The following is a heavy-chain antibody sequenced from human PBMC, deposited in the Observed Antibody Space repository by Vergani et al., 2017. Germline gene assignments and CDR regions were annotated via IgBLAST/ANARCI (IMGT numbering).Heavy chain of an antibody. Sequence: QVQLVQSGAEVKKPGASVKVSCKASGYTFTSYYMHWVRQAPGQGLEWMGIINPSGGSPSYAQKFQGRVTMTRDTSTSTVYMELSSLRSEDTAVYYCARARIVDPSFDPWGQGTLVTVSS. CDR2: INPSGGSP. CDR3: ARARIVDPSFDP. V-gene: IGHV1-46*03. D-gene: IGHD2-15*01. J-gene: IGHJ5*02. CDR1: GYTFTSYY.